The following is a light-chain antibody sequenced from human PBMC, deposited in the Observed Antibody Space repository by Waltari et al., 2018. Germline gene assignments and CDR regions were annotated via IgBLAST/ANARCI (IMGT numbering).Light chain of an antibody. J-gene: IGKJ1*01. CDR1: QSVSRS. Sequence: EIVLTQSPGTLSLSPGERATLSCRASQSVSRSLAWYQQKPGQAPRLLIYDASSRATGSPDRFSGSGSGTDFSLTINRLEPEDFAVYYCQKYESLPATFGQGTKVEIK. CDR2: DAS. V-gene: IGKV3-20*01. CDR3: QKYESLPAT.